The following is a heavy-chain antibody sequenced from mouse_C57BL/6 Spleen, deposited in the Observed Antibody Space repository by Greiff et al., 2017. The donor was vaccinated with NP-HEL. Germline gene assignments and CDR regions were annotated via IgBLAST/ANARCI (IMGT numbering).Heavy chain of an antibody. CDR2: IDPSDSYT. CDR3: AVKDYGSRFDY. V-gene: IGHV1-50*01. Sequence: QVQLQQSGAELVKPGASVKLSCKASGYTFTSYWMQWVKQRPGQGLEWIGEIDPSDSYTNYNQKFKGKATLTVDTSSSTAYMQLSSLTSEDSAVYYCAVKDYGSRFDYWGQGTTLTVSS. CDR1: GYTFTSYW. J-gene: IGHJ2*01. D-gene: IGHD1-1*01.